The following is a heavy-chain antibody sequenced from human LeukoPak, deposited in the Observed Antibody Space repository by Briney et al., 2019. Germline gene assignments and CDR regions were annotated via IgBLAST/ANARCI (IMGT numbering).Heavy chain of an antibody. Sequence: SETLSLTCAVYGGSFSGYYWSWIRQPPGKGLEWIGEINHSGSTNYNPSLKSRVTISVDTSKNQFSLKLSSVTAADTAVYYCARDWSSPAKYYYGSGSYYPTSGMDVWGQGTTVTVSS. J-gene: IGHJ6*02. V-gene: IGHV4-34*01. CDR2: INHSGST. CDR3: ARDWSSPAKYYYGSGSYYPTSGMDV. D-gene: IGHD3-10*01. CDR1: GGSFSGYY.